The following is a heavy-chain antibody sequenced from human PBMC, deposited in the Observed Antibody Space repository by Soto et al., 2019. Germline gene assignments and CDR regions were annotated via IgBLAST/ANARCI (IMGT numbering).Heavy chain of an antibody. V-gene: IGHV4-39*01. CDR1: GGSISSSTYY. Sequence: SETLSLTCSASGGSISSSTYYWDWIRQPPGKGLEWIGAMYYTGNKNYNPSLESRVTMSVDTSKNQFSLKLSSVTPTDTAVYYCARRSSSSLGSLFDPWGRGILVTVSS. D-gene: IGHD6-6*01. J-gene: IGHJ5*02. CDR3: ARRSSSSLGSLFDP. CDR2: MYYTGNK.